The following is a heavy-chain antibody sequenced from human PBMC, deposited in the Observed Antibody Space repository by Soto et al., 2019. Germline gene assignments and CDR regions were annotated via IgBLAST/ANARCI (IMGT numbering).Heavy chain of an antibody. CDR2: ISYDGSNK. V-gene: IGHV3-30-3*01. D-gene: IGHD3-3*01. CDR1: GFTFSSYA. Sequence: GGSLRLSCAASGFTFSSYAMHWVRQAPGKGLEWVAVISYDGSNKYYADSVKGRFTISRDNSKNTLYLQMNSLRAEDTAVYYCAREFWSGPFDYWGQGTLVTVPQ. CDR3: AREFWSGPFDY. J-gene: IGHJ4*02.